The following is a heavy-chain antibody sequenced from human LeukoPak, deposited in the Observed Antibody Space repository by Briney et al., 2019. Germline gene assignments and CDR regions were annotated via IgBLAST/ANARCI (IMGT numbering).Heavy chain of an antibody. J-gene: IGHJ4*02. CDR1: GGSISSSSYY. CDR2: IYYSGST. D-gene: IGHD2-15*01. CDR3: ARGGHMTDY. V-gene: IGHV4-39*07. Sequence: KTSETLSLTCTVSGGSISSSSYYWGWIRQPPGKGLEWIGSIYYSGSTYYNPSLKSRVTISVDTSKNQFSLKLSSVTAADTAVCYCARGGHMTDYWGQGTLVTVSS.